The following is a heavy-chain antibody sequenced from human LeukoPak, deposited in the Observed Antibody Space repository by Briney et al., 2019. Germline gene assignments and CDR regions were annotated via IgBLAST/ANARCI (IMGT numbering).Heavy chain of an antibody. CDR3: ARDYGVVGAPRDY. J-gene: IGHJ4*02. D-gene: IGHD1-26*01. CDR2: INQDESER. Sequence: GGSLRLSRAASGFTFSSHWMSWVRQAPGKGLEWVAIINQDESERYYVDSVKGRFTISRDNAKNSLFLRMNSLRGDDTAVYYCARDYGVVGAPRDYWGQGTLVTVSS. CDR1: GFTFSSHW. V-gene: IGHV3-7*01.